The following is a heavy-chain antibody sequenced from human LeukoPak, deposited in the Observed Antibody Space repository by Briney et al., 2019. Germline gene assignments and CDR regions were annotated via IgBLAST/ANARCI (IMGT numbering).Heavy chain of an antibody. CDR2: INAGNGNT. CDR1: GYTFTSYA. Sequence: ASVKVSCKASGYTFTSYAMHWVRQAHGQRLEWMGWINAGNGNTKYSQKFQGRVTITRDTSADTAYMELSSLRSEDTAVYYCARLKYCTNGVCYAGFDYWGQGTLVTVSS. CDR3: ARLKYCTNGVCYAGFDY. J-gene: IGHJ4*02. D-gene: IGHD2-8*01. V-gene: IGHV1-3*01.